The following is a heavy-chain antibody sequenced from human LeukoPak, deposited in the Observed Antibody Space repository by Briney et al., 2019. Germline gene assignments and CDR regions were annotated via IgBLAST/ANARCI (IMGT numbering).Heavy chain of an antibody. V-gene: IGHV4-39*07. CDR2: IYYSGST. CDR3: ARMDYYDSLSDAFDI. Sequence: SETLSLTCTVSGGSISSSSYYWGWIRQPPGKGLEWIGSIYYSGSTYYNPSLKSRVTISVDTSKNQFSLKLSSVTAADTAVYYCARMDYYDSLSDAFDIWGQGTMVTVSS. D-gene: IGHD3-22*01. CDR1: GGSISSSSYY. J-gene: IGHJ3*02.